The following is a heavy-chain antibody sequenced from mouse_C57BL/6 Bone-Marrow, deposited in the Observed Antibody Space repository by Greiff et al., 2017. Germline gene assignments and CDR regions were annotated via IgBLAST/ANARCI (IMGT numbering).Heavy chain of an antibody. CDR2: IYPRSGNT. CDR1: GYTFTSYG. J-gene: IGHJ3*01. D-gene: IGHD1-1*01. CDR3: AFYYGSPWFAY. V-gene: IGHV1-81*01. Sequence: VQLQQSGAELARPGASVKLSCKASGYTFTSYGISWVKQRTGQGLEWIGEIYPRSGNTYYNEKFKGKATLTADKSSSTAYMELRSLTSEDSAVDFCAFYYGSPWFAYWGQGTQVTVSA.